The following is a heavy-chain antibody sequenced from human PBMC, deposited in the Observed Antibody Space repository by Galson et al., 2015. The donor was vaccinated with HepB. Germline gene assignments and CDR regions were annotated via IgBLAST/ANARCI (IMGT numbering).Heavy chain of an antibody. CDR3: ARGRGARGYFYMDV. J-gene: IGHJ6*03. D-gene: IGHD3-10*01. Sequence: SVKVSCKASGYIFSSYSLHWVRQTPGQSLEWMGWINGGNGNTKYSKKFQGRIAITRGTSASTAYMDLSSLKFEDTAVYYCARGRGARGYFYMDVWDKGTTVTVSS. CDR1: GYIFSSYS. CDR2: INGGNGNT. V-gene: IGHV1-3*01.